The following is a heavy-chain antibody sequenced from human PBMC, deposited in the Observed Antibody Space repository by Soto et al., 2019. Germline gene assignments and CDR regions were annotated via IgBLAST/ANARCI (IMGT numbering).Heavy chain of an antibody. CDR1: GYAFTTYG. V-gene: IGHV1-18*01. CDR2: ISAHNGNR. CDR3: ARGRYGDY. D-gene: IGHD1-1*01. Sequence: QVHLVQSGAEVKKPGASVKVSCKGSGYAFTTYGITGVRQAPGQGLEWMGWISAHNGNRNYAQKLQGRVTVTRDTSTSTAYMELRSLRSDDTAVYYCARGRYGDYWGQGARVTVSS. J-gene: IGHJ4*02.